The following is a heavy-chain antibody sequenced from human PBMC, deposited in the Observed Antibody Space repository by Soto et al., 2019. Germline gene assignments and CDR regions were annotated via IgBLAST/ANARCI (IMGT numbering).Heavy chain of an antibody. V-gene: IGHV3-23*01. CDR2: ISGSGGST. J-gene: IGHJ3*02. D-gene: IGHD3-3*01. Sequence: EVQLLESGGGLEQPGGSLRLSCAASGFTFSSYAMSWVRQAPGKGLEWVSAISGSGGSTYYADSVKGRFTISRDNSKNTLFLQMNSLRAEDTAVYYWARAPLGVTISFDIWGQGTMVTVSS. CDR3: ARAPLGVTISFDI. CDR1: GFTFSSYA.